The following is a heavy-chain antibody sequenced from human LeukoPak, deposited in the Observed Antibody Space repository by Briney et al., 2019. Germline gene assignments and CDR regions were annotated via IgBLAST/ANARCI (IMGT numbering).Heavy chain of an antibody. Sequence: GGSLRLSCAASVFTFSSYAMSWVRQAPGKGREWVSAISGSGGSTYYADSVKGRFTISRDNSKNTLYLQMNSLRAEDTAVYYCAKFGDSSGFSVYFDYWGQGTLVTVSS. D-gene: IGHD6-19*01. CDR1: VFTFSSYA. CDR3: AKFGDSSGFSVYFDY. J-gene: IGHJ4*02. CDR2: ISGSGGST. V-gene: IGHV3-23*01.